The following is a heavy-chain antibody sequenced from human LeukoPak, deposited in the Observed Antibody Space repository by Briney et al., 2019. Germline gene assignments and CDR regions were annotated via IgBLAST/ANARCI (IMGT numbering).Heavy chain of an antibody. D-gene: IGHD3-16*01. CDR1: GFTFSSYA. J-gene: IGHJ4*02. Sequence: GGSLRLSCAASGFTFSSYAMSWVRQAPGKGLEWVSSISTTGGSAYYADSVKGRFTISRDNAKNSLYLQMNSLRAEDTAVYYCARLADYVWGSLDYWGQGTLVTVSS. CDR3: ARLADYVWGSLDY. V-gene: IGHV3-23*01. CDR2: ISTTGGSA.